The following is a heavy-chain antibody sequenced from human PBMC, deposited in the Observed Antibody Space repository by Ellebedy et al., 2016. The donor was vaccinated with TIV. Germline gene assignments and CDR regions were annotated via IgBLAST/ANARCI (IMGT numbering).Heavy chain of an antibody. J-gene: IGHJ4*02. V-gene: IGHV1-2*02. CDR1: GYTFTSSD. CDR2: IDANSGAT. CDR3: ARDSATGDEAFDY. Sequence: ASVKVSXKASGYTFTSSDINWVRQAPGQGLQWMGWIDANSGATNYAQKFQGRLKVTRDTSISTAYMELDSLTSDDTAVYYCARDSATGDEAFDYWGQGTLVTVSS. D-gene: IGHD7-27*01.